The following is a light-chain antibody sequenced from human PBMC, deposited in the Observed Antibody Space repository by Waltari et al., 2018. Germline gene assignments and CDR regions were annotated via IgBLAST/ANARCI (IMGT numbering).Light chain of an antibody. CDR1: QNINHF. J-gene: IGKJ1*01. CDR3: QQSYIVPPWT. Sequence: DIQMTQSPSSLSASVGDRVTITCRTSQNINHFLNWYQQKPGEAPNLLIYVASSLQSGVPSRFSGSGSGTDFTLTIINLQPEDFATYYCQQSYIVPPWTFGQGTKVEIK. CDR2: VAS. V-gene: IGKV1-39*01.